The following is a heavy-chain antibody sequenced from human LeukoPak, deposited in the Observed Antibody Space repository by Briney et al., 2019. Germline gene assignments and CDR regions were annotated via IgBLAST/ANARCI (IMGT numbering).Heavy chain of an antibody. J-gene: IGHJ4*02. V-gene: IGHV4-59*08. CDR3: ASAPFVRFGELFSQSLFDY. CDR1: GGSISTYY. D-gene: IGHD3-10*01. Sequence: SETLSLTCTVSGGSISTYYWTWIRQPPGKGLEWIGYIYYSGSTNYNPSLKSRVTISVDTSKNQFSLKLSSVTAADTAVYYCASAPFVRFGELFSQSLFDYWGQGTLVTVSS. CDR2: IYYSGST.